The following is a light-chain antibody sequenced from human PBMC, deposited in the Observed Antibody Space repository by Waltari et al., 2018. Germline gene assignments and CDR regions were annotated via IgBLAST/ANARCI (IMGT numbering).Light chain of an antibody. Sequence: VVMTQSPLSLPVTLGQPASIPCKSSQSLVHSDGTTYLAWFQQRPGQSPRPLIYKVSNRESGVPDRFSASGSGTDFTLKISRVEAEDVGVYYCMQGTHWPLTFGGGTKVEIK. CDR1: QSLVHSDGTTY. CDR3: MQGTHWPLT. J-gene: IGKJ4*01. V-gene: IGKV2-30*02. CDR2: KVS.